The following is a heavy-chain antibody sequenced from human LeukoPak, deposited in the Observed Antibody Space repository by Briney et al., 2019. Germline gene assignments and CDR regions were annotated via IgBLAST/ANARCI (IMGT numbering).Heavy chain of an antibody. Sequence: PGGSLRLSCAASGFTFNRYGMHWVLQAPGKGLEWVAVISFDGKVSYYADSVKGRFTISRDNAKNSLYLQMNSLRAEDTAVYYCARDRPYYDLTDAFDIWGHGTMVTVSS. CDR3: ARDRPYYDLTDAFDI. D-gene: IGHD3-3*01. CDR1: GFTFNRYG. J-gene: IGHJ3*02. V-gene: IGHV3-30*03. CDR2: ISFDGKVS.